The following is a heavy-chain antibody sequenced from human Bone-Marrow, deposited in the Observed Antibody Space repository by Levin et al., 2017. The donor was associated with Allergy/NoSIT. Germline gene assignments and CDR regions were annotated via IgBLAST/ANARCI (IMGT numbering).Heavy chain of an antibody. CDR2: IFSNGDT. CDR3: ARIGDDFWSGMTDHFFDY. V-gene: IGHV2-26*01. CDR1: GFSLSNTRMG. J-gene: IGHJ4*02. Sequence: SGPTLVKPTETLTLTCTVSGFSLSNTRMGVAWIRQPPGKALEWLAHIFSNGDTSHSTSLKTRLAISKDTSQSQVVLTMTDMDPVDPGTYYCARIGDDFWSGMTDHFFDYWGQGTLVTVSS. D-gene: IGHD3-3*01.